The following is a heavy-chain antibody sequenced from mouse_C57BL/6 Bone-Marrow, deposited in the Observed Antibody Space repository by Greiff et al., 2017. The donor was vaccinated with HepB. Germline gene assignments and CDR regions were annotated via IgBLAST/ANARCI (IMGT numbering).Heavy chain of an antibody. CDR2: IDPEDGDT. D-gene: IGHD2-1*01. CDR3: TVWGNSYAMDY. V-gene: IGHV14-1*01. Sequence: VQLKQSGAELVRPGASVKLSCTASGFNIKDYYMHWVKQRPEQGLEWIGRIDPEDGDTEYAPKFQGKATMTADTSSNTAYLQLSSLTSEDTAVYYCTVWGNSYAMDYWGQGTSVTVSS. J-gene: IGHJ4*01. CDR1: GFNIKDYY.